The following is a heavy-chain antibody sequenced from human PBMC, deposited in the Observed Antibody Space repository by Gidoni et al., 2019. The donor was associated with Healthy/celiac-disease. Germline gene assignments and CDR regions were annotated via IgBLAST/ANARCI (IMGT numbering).Heavy chain of an antibody. CDR3: ARGYSSGWYFDY. CDR1: GGSISSGGYY. CDR2: IYHSGSN. J-gene: IGHJ4*02. Sequence: LQLQESGSGLVKPSQTLSLTCAVSGGSISSGGYYWSLTRQPPGTGLEWIGYIYHSGSNTYNPSLKSRVTISVDRSKNQFSLKLSSVTAADTAVYYCARGYSSGWYFDYWGQGTLVTVSS. D-gene: IGHD6-19*01. V-gene: IGHV4-30-2*01.